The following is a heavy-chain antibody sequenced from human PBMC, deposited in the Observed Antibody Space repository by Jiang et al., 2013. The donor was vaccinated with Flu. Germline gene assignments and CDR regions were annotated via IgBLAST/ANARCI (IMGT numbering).Heavy chain of an antibody. J-gene: IGHJ4*02. V-gene: IGHV1-3*01. CDR3: ARSCSSTSCQPDY. Sequence: RVTITRDTSASTAYMELSSLRSEDTAVYYCARSCSSTSCQPDYWGQGTLVTVSS. D-gene: IGHD2-2*01.